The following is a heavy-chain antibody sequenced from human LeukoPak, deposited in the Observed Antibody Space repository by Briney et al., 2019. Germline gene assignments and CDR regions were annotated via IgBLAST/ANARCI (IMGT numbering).Heavy chain of an antibody. Sequence: ASVKVSCKASGYTFTGYYMHWVRQAPGQGLEWMGWISPNSGGTNYAQKFQGRVTMTRDTSISTAYMELSRLRSDDTAVYYCARDLYYYGSGSFYYYYYMDVWGKGTTVTVSS. J-gene: IGHJ6*03. D-gene: IGHD3-10*01. CDR2: ISPNSGGT. CDR1: GYTFTGYY. CDR3: ARDLYYYGSGSFYYYYYMDV. V-gene: IGHV1-2*02.